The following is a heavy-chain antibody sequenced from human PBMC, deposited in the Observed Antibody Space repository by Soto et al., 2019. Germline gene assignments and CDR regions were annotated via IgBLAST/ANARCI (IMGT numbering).Heavy chain of an antibody. CDR3: ARDKGHAYNRAVFDH. CDR1: GGSINSDY. CDR2: IYYTGST. V-gene: IGHV4-59*01. D-gene: IGHD1-1*01. Sequence: SETLSLTCTVSGGSINSDYWTWIRQPPGRGLEWIGYIYYTGSTSYNPSLRSRVTISVDRSKNQFSLKLGSVTAADTALYYCARDKGHAYNRAVFDHWGQGILVTVYS. J-gene: IGHJ4*02.